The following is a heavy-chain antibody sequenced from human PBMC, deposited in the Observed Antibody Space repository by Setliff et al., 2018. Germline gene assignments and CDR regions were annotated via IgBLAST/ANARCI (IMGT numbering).Heavy chain of an antibody. V-gene: IGHV4-39*01. CDR3: ARGRNIAIRLLDS. CDR2: IYYSGST. J-gene: IGHJ4*02. D-gene: IGHD6-6*01. CDR1: GGSISSSSYY. Sequence: SETLSLTCTVSGGSISSSSYYWGWIRQPPGKGLEWIGSIYYSGSTYYNPSLKSRVTISVDTSKNQFSLKLSSVTAADTAIYYCARGRNIAIRLLDSWGQGNLVTVSS.